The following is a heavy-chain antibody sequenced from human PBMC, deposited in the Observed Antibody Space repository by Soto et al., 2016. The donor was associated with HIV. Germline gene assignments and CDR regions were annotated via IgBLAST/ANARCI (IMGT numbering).Heavy chain of an antibody. CDR1: GFTYNNHA. CDR3: ARXMSDGSSGWLYYFDY. Sequence: VQALESGGRLGTTGGGSLRLSCVASGFTYNNHAMSWVRQAPGKRLEWVATISGRGGTRSYADSVKGRFTISRDNSKNTMYLQMDNLRVDDTAVYYCARXMSDGSSGWLYYFDYVGPGTLVSVS. D-gene: IGHD6-19*01. V-gene: IGHV3-23*01. CDR2: ISGRGGTR. J-gene: IGHJ4*02.